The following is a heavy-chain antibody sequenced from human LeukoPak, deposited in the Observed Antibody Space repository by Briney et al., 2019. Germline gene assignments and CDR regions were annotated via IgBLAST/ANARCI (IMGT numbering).Heavy chain of an antibody. Sequence: GGSLRLSCAVSXFTFSWYSMNWVRQAPGKGLEWVSYITRSSSTIYYADSVKGRFTISRDNAKNSLYLQMNSLRVDDTAVYYCATADRGAFDIWGQGTMVIVSS. CDR1: XFTFSWYS. CDR2: ITRSSSTI. CDR3: ATADRGAFDI. V-gene: IGHV3-48*01. J-gene: IGHJ3*02.